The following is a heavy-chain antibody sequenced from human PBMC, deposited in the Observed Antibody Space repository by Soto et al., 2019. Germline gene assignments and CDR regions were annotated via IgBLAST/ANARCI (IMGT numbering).Heavy chain of an antibody. V-gene: IGHV3-9*01. CDR3: AKDMKWGGMTTIHYFDS. CDR2: ISANGDTI. J-gene: IGHJ4*02. Sequence: EVQLVESGGGLEQPGRSLRLSCVASGFTVDDYAMHWVRQAPGKGLEWVSGISANGDTIDYADSVKGRFTISIDNAKNSLFLQMNSLRPEDTALYYCAKDMKWGGMTTIHYFDSWGQGTQVTVSS. CDR1: GFTVDDYA. D-gene: IGHD4-17*01.